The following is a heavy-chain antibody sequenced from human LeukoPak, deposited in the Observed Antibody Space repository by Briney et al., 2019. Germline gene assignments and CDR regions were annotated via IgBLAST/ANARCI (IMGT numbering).Heavy chain of an antibody. D-gene: IGHD3-22*01. CDR1: GFTFSSYW. Sequence: VGSLRLSCAASGFTFSSYWKSWVRQAPGKGLEWLANIKQDGSEKYYVDSVKGRFTISRDNAKNSLYLQMNSLRAEDTAVYYCARESSGYYSDYWGQGTLVTVSS. CDR2: IKQDGSEK. J-gene: IGHJ4*02. CDR3: ARESSGYYSDY. V-gene: IGHV3-7*01.